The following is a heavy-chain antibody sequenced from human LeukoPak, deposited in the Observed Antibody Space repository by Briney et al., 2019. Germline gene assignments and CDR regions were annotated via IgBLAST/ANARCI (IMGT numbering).Heavy chain of an antibody. D-gene: IGHD6-13*01. CDR3: AKRYSSSWELDY. CDR1: GFTFSSYA. V-gene: IGHV3-23*01. Sequence: PGGSLRLSCAASGFTFSSYAMSWVRQAPGKGLEWVSAISGSGGSTNYADSVKGRFTISRDNSKNTLYLQMNSLRAEDTAVYYCAKRYSSSWELDYWGQGTLVTVSS. CDR2: ISGSGGST. J-gene: IGHJ4*02.